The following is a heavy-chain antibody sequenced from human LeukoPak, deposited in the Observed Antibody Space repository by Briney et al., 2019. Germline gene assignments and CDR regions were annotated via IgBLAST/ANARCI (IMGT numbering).Heavy chain of an antibody. CDR2: IYYSGST. CDR1: GGSISSSSYY. D-gene: IGHD3-10*01. V-gene: IGHV4-39*02. CDR3: ARDRIMVRGVITAFDY. Sequence: PSETLSLTCTVSGGSISSSSYYWGWIRQPPGKGLEWIGSIYYSGSTYYNPSLKSRVTISVDTSKNQFSLKLSSVTAADTAVYYCARDRIMVRGVITAFDYWGQGTLVTVSS. J-gene: IGHJ4*02.